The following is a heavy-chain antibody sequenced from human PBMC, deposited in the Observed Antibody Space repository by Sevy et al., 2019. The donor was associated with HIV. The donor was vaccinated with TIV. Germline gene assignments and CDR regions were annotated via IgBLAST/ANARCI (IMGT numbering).Heavy chain of an antibody. V-gene: IGHV3-7*01. Sequence: GGSRLSCAASEFTFSSYWMSWVRQAPGKGLEWVANIKQDGSEKYYVDSVKGRFTISRDNAKNSLYLQMNSLRAEDTAVYYCARSGGSYDYGMDVWGQGTTVTVSS. CDR3: ARSGGSYDYGMDV. CDR1: EFTFSSYW. D-gene: IGHD1-26*01. J-gene: IGHJ6*02. CDR2: IKQDGSEK.